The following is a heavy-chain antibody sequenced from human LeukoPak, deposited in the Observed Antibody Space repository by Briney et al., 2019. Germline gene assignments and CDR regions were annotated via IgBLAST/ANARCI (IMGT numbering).Heavy chain of an antibody. D-gene: IGHD4-17*01. CDR3: AREQDYARFFEY. V-gene: IGHV1-18*01. Sequence: ASVKVSCKASGYTFTSYGISWVRQAPGQGLEWMRWISAYNGNTNSAQKFQGRVTMTTDTSTSTAYMELRSLRSDDTAVYYCAREQDYARFFEYWGQGTLVTVSS. CDR2: ISAYNGNT. J-gene: IGHJ4*02. CDR1: GYTFTSYG.